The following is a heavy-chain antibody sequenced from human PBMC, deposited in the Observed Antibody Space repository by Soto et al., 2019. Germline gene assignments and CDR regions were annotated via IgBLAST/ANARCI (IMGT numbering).Heavy chain of an antibody. J-gene: IGHJ4*02. V-gene: IGHV1-69*13. CDR1: GGTFSSYA. CDR3: ASPYDSSTMLDY. Sequence: SVKVSFKASGGTFSSYAISWLRQAPGQGLEWMGGIIPIFGTANYAQKFQGRVTITADESTSTAYMELSSLRSEDTAVYYCASPYDSSTMLDYWGQGTLVTVSS. CDR2: IIPIFGTA. D-gene: IGHD3-22*01.